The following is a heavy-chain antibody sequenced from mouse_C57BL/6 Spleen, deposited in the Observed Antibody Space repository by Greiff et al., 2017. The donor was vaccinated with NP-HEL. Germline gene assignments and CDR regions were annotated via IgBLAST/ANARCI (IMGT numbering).Heavy chain of an antibody. J-gene: IGHJ4*01. CDR3: ARWGSLLYDAMDY. V-gene: IGHV1-66*01. D-gene: IGHD2-1*01. CDR1: GYSFTSYY. Sequence: VQLQESGPELVKPGASVKISCKASGYSFTSYYIHWVKQRPGQGLEWIGWIYPGSGNTKYNEKFKGKATLTADTSSSTAYMQLSSLTSEDSAVYYCARWGSLLYDAMDYWGQGTSVTVSS. CDR2: IYPGSGNT.